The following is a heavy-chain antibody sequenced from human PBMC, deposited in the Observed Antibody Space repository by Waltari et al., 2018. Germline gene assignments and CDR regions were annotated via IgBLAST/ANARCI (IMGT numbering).Heavy chain of an antibody. J-gene: IGHJ6*03. CDR1: GGTFSSYA. Sequence: QVQLVQSGAEVKKPGSSVKVSCKASGGTFSSYAISWVRQAPGQGLEWMGGIIPIFGTANYSQKFKGRVTITADESTSTAYMELSSLRSEDTAVYYCARVPNCSGGSCYPANYYYMDVWGKGTTVTVSS. D-gene: IGHD2-15*01. CDR3: ARVPNCSGGSCYPANYYYMDV. V-gene: IGHV1-69*12. CDR2: IIPIFGTA.